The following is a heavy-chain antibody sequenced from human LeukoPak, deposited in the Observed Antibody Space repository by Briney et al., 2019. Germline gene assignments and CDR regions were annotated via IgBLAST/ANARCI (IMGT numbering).Heavy chain of an antibody. CDR1: GFTFSTYA. V-gene: IGHV3-23*01. J-gene: IGHJ4*02. CDR3: ATDCCGGECCSHNRDDY. CDR2: ISDTGATT. D-gene: IGHD2-21*01. Sequence: PGGSLRLSCAASGFTFSTYAMNWVRQAPGKGLEWDSGISDTGATTVYADSVKGRFTISRDNSKNTVYLQMNSLRGEDTAIYFCATDCCGGECCSHNRDDYWGQGTLVTVSS.